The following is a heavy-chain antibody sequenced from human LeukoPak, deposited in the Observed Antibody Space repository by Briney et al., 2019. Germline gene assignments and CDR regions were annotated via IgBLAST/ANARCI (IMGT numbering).Heavy chain of an antibody. CDR2: IYPGDSVT. CDR1: GYTFSSYW. J-gene: IGHJ3*02. CDR3: ARWTVSMVRGVHDAFDI. D-gene: IGHD3-10*01. Sequence: GESLKISCKGSGYTFSSYWIGWVRQMPGKGLEWMGIIYPGDSVTRYSPSSRGQVTFSVDGSITTAYLQWSSLKASDTAMYYCARWTVSMVRGVHDAFDIWGQGTMVTVSS. V-gene: IGHV5-51*01.